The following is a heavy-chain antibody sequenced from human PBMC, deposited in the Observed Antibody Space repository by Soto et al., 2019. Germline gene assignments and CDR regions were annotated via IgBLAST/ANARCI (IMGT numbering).Heavy chain of an antibody. J-gene: IGHJ6*03. Sequence: GESLKISCKGSGYSFTSYWIGWVRQMPGKGLEWMGIIYPGDSDTRYSPSFQGQVTISADKSISTAYLQWSSLKASDTAMYYCASLSQFCSGGSCYKYYYHYFMDLGGKGSRVIVSS. D-gene: IGHD2-15*01. CDR3: ASLSQFCSGGSCYKYYYHYFMDL. V-gene: IGHV5-51*01. CDR2: IYPGDSDT. CDR1: GYSFTSYW.